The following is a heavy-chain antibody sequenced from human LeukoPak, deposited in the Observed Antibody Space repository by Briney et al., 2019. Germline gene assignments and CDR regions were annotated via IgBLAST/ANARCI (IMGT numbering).Heavy chain of an antibody. Sequence: PSETLSLTCTVSGGSISSYCWSWIRQPPGKGLEWIGYIYYSGSTNYNPSLKSRVIISVDTSKNQFSLKPSSVTAADTAVYYCARRPASYGMDVWGQGTTVTVSS. D-gene: IGHD6-25*01. J-gene: IGHJ6*02. CDR3: ARRPASYGMDV. CDR2: IYYSGST. CDR1: GGSISSYC. V-gene: IGHV4-59*08.